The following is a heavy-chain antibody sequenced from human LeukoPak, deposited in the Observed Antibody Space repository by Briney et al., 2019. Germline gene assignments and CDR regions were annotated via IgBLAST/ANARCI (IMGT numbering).Heavy chain of an antibody. CDR3: ARDSSVGYYDSSGYTTDAPSDY. J-gene: IGHJ4*02. Sequence: ASVKVSCKASGYTFTSYAMNWVRQAPGQGLEWMGWINTNTGNPTYAQGFTGRFVFSLDTSVSTAYLQISSLKAEDTAVYYCARDSSVGYYDSSGYTTDAPSDYWGQGTLVTVSS. CDR2: INTNTGNP. D-gene: IGHD3-22*01. CDR1: GYTFTSYA. V-gene: IGHV7-4-1*02.